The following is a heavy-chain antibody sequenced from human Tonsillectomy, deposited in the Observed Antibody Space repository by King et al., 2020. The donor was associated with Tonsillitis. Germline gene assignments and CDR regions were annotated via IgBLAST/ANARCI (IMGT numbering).Heavy chain of an antibody. V-gene: IGHV3-64*01. CDR1: GFTFSSYA. CDR3: AGDVSMITFGGVIVRDYYGMDV. CDR2: IRSNGGST. D-gene: IGHD3-16*02. Sequence: VQLVESGGGLVQPGGSLRLSCAASGFTFSSYAMHWVRQAPGKGLEYVSAIRSNGGSTYYANSVKGRFTISRDNSKNTLYLQMGSLRAEDMAVYYCAGDVSMITFGGVIVRDYYGMDVWGQGTTVTVSS. J-gene: IGHJ6*02.